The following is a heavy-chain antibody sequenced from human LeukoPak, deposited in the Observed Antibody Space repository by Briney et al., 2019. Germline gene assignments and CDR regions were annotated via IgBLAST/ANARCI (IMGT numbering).Heavy chain of an antibody. CDR2: ISGRGGST. D-gene: IGHD6-19*01. CDR1: GFTFSSYA. V-gene: IGHV3-23*01. J-gene: IGHJ4*02. Sequence: GGSLRLSCAACGFTFSSYAMSLVRQAPGKGLEWVSAISGRGGSTYYADSVKGRFTISRDNSKNTLYQQMNSLRAEDTAVYYCAKDLQYSSGWLNSKFDYWGQGTLVTVSS. CDR3: AKDLQYSSGWLNSKFDY.